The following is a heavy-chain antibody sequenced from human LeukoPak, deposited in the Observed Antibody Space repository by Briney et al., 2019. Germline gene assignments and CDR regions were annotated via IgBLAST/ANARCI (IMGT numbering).Heavy chain of an antibody. CDR3: ARNVDTALWSKPSAVALRQPFDP. CDR2: IIPIFGTA. D-gene: IGHD5-18*01. V-gene: IGHV1-69*06. Sequence: GASVKVSCKASGGTFSSYAISWVRQAPGQGLEWMGGIIPIFGTANYAQKFQGRVTITADKSTSTAYMELSSLRSEDTAVYYCARNVDTALWSKPSAVALRQPFDPWGQGTLVTVSS. J-gene: IGHJ5*02. CDR1: GGTFSSYA.